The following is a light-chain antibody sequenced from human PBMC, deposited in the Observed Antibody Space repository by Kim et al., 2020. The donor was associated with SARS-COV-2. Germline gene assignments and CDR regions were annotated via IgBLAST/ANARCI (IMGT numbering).Light chain of an antibody. CDR1: SSDVGGYNF. CDR2: DVS. V-gene: IGLV2-14*03. CDR3: SSYTSSSTLV. Sequence: QSALTQPASVSGSPGQSITISCTGTSSDVGGYNFVSWYQQRPGKAPKLMIYDVSSRPSGVSNRFSGSKSGNTASLTISGLQAEDEADYYCSSYTSSSTLVFGGGTKLTV. J-gene: IGLJ2*01.